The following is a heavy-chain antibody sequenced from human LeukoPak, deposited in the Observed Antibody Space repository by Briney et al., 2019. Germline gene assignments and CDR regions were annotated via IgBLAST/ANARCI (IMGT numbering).Heavy chain of an antibody. CDR1: GGSVSSGSYY. J-gene: IGHJ4*02. CDR2: IYYSGST. CDR3: ARESSSGWYPY. V-gene: IGHV4-61*01. Sequence: SETLSLTCTVSGGSVSSGSYYWSWIRQPPETGLEWIGYIYYSGSTNYNPSLKSRVTISVDTSKNQFSLKLSSVTAADTAVYYCARESSSGWYPYWGQGTLVTVSS. D-gene: IGHD6-19*01.